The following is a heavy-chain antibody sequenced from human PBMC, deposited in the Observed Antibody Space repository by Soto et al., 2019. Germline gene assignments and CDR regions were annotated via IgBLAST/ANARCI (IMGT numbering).Heavy chain of an antibody. D-gene: IGHD3-22*01. CDR3: ARSFSIGAYGMDV. J-gene: IGHJ6*02. Sequence: EVQLVESGGGLVQPGGSLRLSCAASGFTFSSYWMSWVRQAPGKGLEWVANIKQDGSEKYYVDSVKGRFTISRDNAKNSLYLQMNSLRAEDTAVYYCARSFSIGAYGMDVWGQGTTVTVSS. V-gene: IGHV3-7*03. CDR2: IKQDGSEK. CDR1: GFTFSSYW.